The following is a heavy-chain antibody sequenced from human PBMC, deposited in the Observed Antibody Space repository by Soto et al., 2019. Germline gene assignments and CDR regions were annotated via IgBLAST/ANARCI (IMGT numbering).Heavy chain of an antibody. J-gene: IGHJ4*02. V-gene: IGHV3-21*01. CDR2: ISSSSSFI. CDR1: GFTFSSYS. CDR3: AGGEENGTPHFGN. Sequence: EVQLLESGGGLVKPGGSLRLSCTASGFTFSSYSMNWVRRAPGKGLEWVSSISSSSSFIYSAGSVKGRFTISRDNAKNALDLQMNSLRAEDTAVYYGAGGEENGTPHFGNWGEGTLVTVSS. D-gene: IGHD2-21*01.